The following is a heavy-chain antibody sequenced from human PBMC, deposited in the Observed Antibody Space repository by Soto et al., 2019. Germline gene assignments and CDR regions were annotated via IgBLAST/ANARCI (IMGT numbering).Heavy chain of an antibody. Sequence: LRLSCAASGFSFSNYAMSWVRQAPGKGLEWVSAIRGGAGSTSYADSVRGRFTISRDRSKNTLYLQMNSLRAEDTAIYYCAKEGITMVVVVGFDYWGQGTQV. V-gene: IGHV3-23*01. D-gene: IGHD3-22*01. CDR3: AKEGITMVVVVGFDY. CDR1: GFSFSNYA. J-gene: IGHJ4*02. CDR2: IRGGAGST.